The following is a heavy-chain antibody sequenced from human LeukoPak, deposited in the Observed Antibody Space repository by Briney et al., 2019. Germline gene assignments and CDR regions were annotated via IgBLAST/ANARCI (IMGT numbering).Heavy chain of an antibody. CDR2: INSDGSST. V-gene: IGHV3-74*01. Sequence: GGSLRLSCAASGFTFTSDWMHWVRQVPGKGLVWVSRINSDGSSTAYADSVKGRFTISRDNAKNTLYLQMNSLRVEDTAVYYCGRALGSPLDYWGQGTLVTVSS. CDR1: GFTFTSDW. D-gene: IGHD1-26*01. J-gene: IGHJ4*02. CDR3: GRALGSPLDY.